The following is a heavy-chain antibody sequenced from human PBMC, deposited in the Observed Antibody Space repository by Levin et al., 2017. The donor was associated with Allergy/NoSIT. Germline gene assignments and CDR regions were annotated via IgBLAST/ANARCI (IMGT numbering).Heavy chain of an antibody. CDR2: ISYDGSNK. Sequence: GGSLRLSCAASGFTFSSYAMHWVRQAPGKGLEWVAVISYDGSNKYYADSVKGRFTISRDNSKNTLYLQMNSLRAEDTAVYYCARAGITGLYYFDYWGQGTLVTVSS. J-gene: IGHJ4*02. CDR1: GFTFSSYA. D-gene: IGHD1-20*01. V-gene: IGHV3-30*04. CDR3: ARAGITGLYYFDY.